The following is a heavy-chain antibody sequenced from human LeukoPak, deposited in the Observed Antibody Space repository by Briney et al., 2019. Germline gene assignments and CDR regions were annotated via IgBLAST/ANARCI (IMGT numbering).Heavy chain of an antibody. J-gene: IGHJ4*02. Sequence: SETLSLTCAVSGDSISSYNWSWIRQPPGKGLEWIGEINHSGSTNYNPSLKSRVTISVDTSKNQFSLKLSSVTAADTAVYYCAGGYSYGSHFDYWGQGTLVTVSS. CDR3: AGGYSYGSHFDY. V-gene: IGHV4-34*01. D-gene: IGHD5-18*01. CDR2: INHSGST. CDR1: GDSISSYN.